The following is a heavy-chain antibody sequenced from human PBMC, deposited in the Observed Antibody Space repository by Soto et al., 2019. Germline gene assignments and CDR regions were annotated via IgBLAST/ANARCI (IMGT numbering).Heavy chain of an antibody. Sequence: GGSLILSCFASGFTFCTYSLHWVRQAPGKGLQWVALISYEGSNTYYADSVKGRFTVSRDNSKNTLYLQMNSLRPEDTGVYYCARVTPGNNLYYFSGMDVWGQGTSVTVPS. CDR3: ARVTPGNNLYYFSGMDV. V-gene: IGHV3-30-3*01. D-gene: IGHD1-1*01. CDR2: ISYEGSNT. CDR1: GFTFCTYS. J-gene: IGHJ6*02.